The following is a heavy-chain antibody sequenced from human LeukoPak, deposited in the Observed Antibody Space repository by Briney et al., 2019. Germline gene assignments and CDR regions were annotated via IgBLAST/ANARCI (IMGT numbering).Heavy chain of an antibody. CDR2: ISGSGGTT. Sequence: GGSLRLSCAASGFTFRNYGMTWVRQAPGKGLEWVSAISGSGGTTPYADSVKGRFTISRDNSKNTLYLQMNSLRADDTAVYYCASRAPEGAFDMWGQGTTVAVSS. CDR1: GFTFRNYG. V-gene: IGHV3-23*01. J-gene: IGHJ3*02. CDR3: ASRAPEGAFDM.